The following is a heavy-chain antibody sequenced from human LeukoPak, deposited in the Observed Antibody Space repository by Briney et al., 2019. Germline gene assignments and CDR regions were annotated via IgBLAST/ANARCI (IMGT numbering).Heavy chain of an antibody. CDR1: GGSISSYY. V-gene: IGHV4-59*01. D-gene: IGHD2-8*01. CDR3: ARDDRYCTNGVCYYFGLDY. CDR2: IYYSGST. J-gene: IGHJ4*02. Sequence: SETLSLTCTVSGGSISSYYWSWLRQPPGKGLEWIGYIYYSGSTNYNPSLKSRVTISVETSKNQFSLKLSSVTAADTAAYYCARDDRYCTNGVCYYFGLDYWGQGTLVTVSS.